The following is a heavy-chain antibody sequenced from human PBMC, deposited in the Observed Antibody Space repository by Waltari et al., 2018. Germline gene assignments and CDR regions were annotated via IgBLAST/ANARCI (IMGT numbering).Heavy chain of an antibody. J-gene: IGHJ1*01. CDR2: VDPEDGET. Sequence: EVQLVQSGAEVKKPGATVKISCKASGYTFTDYYMHWVQQAPGKGLEWMGRVDPEDGETRYAEKFQGRVTITADTSTDTAYMELSSLRSEDTAVYYCATHLYGSGSYWPEYFQHWGQGTLVTVSS. CDR1: GYTFTDYY. D-gene: IGHD3-10*01. CDR3: ATHLYGSGSYWPEYFQH. V-gene: IGHV1-69-2*01.